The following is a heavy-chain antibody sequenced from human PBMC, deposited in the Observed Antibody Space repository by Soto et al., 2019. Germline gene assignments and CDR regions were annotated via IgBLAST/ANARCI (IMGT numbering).Heavy chain of an antibody. Sequence: GGSLRLSCAASGFTFSSYAMSWDRQAPGKGLEWVSAISGSGGSTYYADSVKGRFTISRDNSKNTLYLQMNSLRAEDTAVYYCAKRSVHLNYFDYWGQGTLVTVSS. V-gene: IGHV3-23*01. J-gene: IGHJ4*02. CDR2: ISGSGGST. CDR3: AKRSVHLNYFDY. CDR1: GFTFSSYA.